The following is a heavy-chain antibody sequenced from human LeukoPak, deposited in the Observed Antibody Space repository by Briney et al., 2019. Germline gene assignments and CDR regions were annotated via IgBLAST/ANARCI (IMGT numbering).Heavy chain of an antibody. CDR3: ARDKSAKYYDYAIDV. Sequence: PGGSLRLSCAASGFTVSSNYMSWVRQAPGKGLEWVSVIYIDGSTYYADSVKGRLTTTSDISDNILYHLLNSLRAEDRAVYYCARDKSAKYYDYAIDVWVQGTKVTVSS. V-gene: IGHV3-66*01. CDR1: GFTVSSNY. CDR2: IYIDGST. J-gene: IGHJ6*02.